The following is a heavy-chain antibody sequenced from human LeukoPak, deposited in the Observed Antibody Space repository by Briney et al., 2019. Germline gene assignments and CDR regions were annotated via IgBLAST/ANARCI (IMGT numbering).Heavy chain of an antibody. CDR2: ISDDGRNK. V-gene: IGHV3-30*18. CDR3: AKDRETTASGTFDF. CDR1: GFTFNNYG. D-gene: IGHD6-13*01. Sequence: PGGSLRLSCAASGFTFNNYGMHYVRQAPGKGLEWVAVISDDGRNKNYADSVKGRFTISRDSSNNTLYLQVNSLRAEDTGVYFCAKDRETTASGTFDFRGQGTLVTVSS. J-gene: IGHJ4*02.